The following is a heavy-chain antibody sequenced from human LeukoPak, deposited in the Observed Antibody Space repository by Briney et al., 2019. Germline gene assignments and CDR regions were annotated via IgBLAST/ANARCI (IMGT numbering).Heavy chain of an antibody. J-gene: IGHJ4*02. CDR3: ASPPKGGWLQFESHGYFDY. Sequence: LAGGSLRLSCAASGFTFDDYGMSWVRQAPGKGLEWVSGINWNGGSTGYADSVKGRFTISRDNAKNSLYLQMNSLRAEDTAVYYCASPPKGGWLQFESHGYFDYWGQGILVTVSS. CDR2: INWNGGST. D-gene: IGHD5-24*01. CDR1: GFTFDDYG. V-gene: IGHV3-20*04.